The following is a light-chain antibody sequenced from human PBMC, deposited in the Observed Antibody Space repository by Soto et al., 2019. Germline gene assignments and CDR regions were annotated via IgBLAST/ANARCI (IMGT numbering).Light chain of an antibody. CDR2: DVS. CDR3: NSFTTTNTYG. Sequence: QSVLTQPASVSGSPGQSITISCTGASSDVGGFVHVSWYQQHPGKVPRLLIYDVSSRPSGVSDRFSGSKSGNTASLTISGLQAEDEADYYCNSFTTTNTYGFGTGTKLTVL. J-gene: IGLJ1*01. CDR1: SSDVGGFVH. V-gene: IGLV2-14*03.